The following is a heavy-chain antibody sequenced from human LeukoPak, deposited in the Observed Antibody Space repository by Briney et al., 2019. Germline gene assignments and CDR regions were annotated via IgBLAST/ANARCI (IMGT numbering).Heavy chain of an antibody. J-gene: IGHJ3*02. V-gene: IGHV1-69*01. CDR1: GGTFSSYA. Sequence: GSSVKVSCKASGGTFSSYAISWVRQAPGQGLEWMGGIIPIFGTANYAQKFQGRVTITADESTSTAYMELSSLRSEDTAVYYCAREFRTGFGELFYAFDIWGQGTMVTVSS. CDR2: IIPIFGTA. D-gene: IGHD3-10*01. CDR3: AREFRTGFGELFYAFDI.